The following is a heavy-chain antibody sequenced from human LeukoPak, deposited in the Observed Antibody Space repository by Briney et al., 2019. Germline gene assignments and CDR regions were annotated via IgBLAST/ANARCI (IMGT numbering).Heavy chain of an antibody. V-gene: IGHV4-34*01. D-gene: IGHD3-3*01. Sequence: SETLSLTWAVYGGSFSGYYWSWIRQPPGKGLEWIGEINHSGSTNYNPSLKSRVTISVDTSKNQFSLKLSSVTAADTAVYYCARGPADYDFWSGYYGQRWFDPWGQGTLVTVSS. J-gene: IGHJ5*02. CDR2: INHSGST. CDR1: GGSFSGYY. CDR3: ARGPADYDFWSGYYGQRWFDP.